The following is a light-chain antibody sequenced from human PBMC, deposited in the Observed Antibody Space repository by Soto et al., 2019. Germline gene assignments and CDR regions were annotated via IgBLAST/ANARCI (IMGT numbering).Light chain of an antibody. CDR1: QSISSH. Sequence: EIVLTQSPATLSLSPGERATLSCRASQSISSHLAWYQQKRGQAPRLLIYDASNRATGIPARFSGSGSGTDFTLTISSLAPEDFAIYYCQQRSNWSLTFGGGTKVEIK. CDR2: DAS. J-gene: IGKJ4*01. CDR3: QQRSNWSLT. V-gene: IGKV3-11*01.